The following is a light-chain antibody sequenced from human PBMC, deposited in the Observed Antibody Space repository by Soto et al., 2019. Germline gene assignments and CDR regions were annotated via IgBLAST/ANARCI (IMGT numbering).Light chain of an antibody. Sequence: ENVLTQSPATLSLSPGEGATLSCRASQSINTYLAWYQQKPGQAPRLLIYDASKRATGIPARFSGSGSGTNFTLTISSLEPEDFAVYYCQHRRSWQVTFGQGTRLAIK. CDR3: QHRRSWQVT. V-gene: IGKV3D-11*02. CDR1: QSINTY. CDR2: DAS. J-gene: IGKJ5*01.